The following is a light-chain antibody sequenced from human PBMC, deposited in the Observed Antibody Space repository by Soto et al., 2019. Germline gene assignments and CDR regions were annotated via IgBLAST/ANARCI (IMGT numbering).Light chain of an antibody. CDR1: QSITDW. CDR2: KAS. J-gene: IGKJ1*01. V-gene: IGKV1-5*03. CDR3: KQYNTYSRT. Sequence: DIQMTQSPSTLSASVGDRVTITCRASQSITDWLAWYQQKPGKARKLLIYKASSLESGVQSRFSGSGSGTQFTLTIRSLQPDDSATYYCKQYNTYSRTFGQGTKVDI.